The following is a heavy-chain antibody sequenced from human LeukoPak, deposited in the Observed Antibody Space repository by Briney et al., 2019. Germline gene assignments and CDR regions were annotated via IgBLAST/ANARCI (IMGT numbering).Heavy chain of an antibody. CDR3: ARQPSATAAFDI. J-gene: IGHJ3*02. D-gene: IGHD5-18*01. Sequence: SETLSLTCVVSGGSINNYYWSWIRQPPGKGLEWIAYIYSSGNTNYNPSFKSRVTVSVDTSKNQLSLRLTSVAAADTAIYYCARQPSATAAFDIWGQGKMVIVSS. V-gene: IGHV4-59*08. CDR2: IYSSGNT. CDR1: GGSINNYY.